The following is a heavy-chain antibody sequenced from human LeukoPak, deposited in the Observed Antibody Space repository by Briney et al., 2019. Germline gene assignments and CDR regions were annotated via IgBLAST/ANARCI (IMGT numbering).Heavy chain of an antibody. CDR2: INHSGST. D-gene: IGHD1-1*01. CDR3: ARDLRRYIDY. CDR1: GGSISSSSYY. Sequence: SETLSLTCTVSGGSISSSSYYWGWIRQPPGKGLEWIGEINHSGSTNYNPSLKSRVTISVDTSKNQFSLKLSSVTAADTAVYYCARDLRRYIDYWGQGTLVTVSS. J-gene: IGHJ4*02. V-gene: IGHV4-39*07.